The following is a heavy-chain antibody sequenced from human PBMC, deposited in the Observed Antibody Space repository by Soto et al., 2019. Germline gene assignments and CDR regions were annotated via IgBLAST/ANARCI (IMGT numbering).Heavy chain of an antibody. CDR3: ARATGPGTNVDY. D-gene: IGHD1-1*01. V-gene: IGHV4-31*03. CDR1: GGSISSGGYY. Sequence: SETLSLTCTVSGGSISSGGYYWDWISQHPGKGLEWIGYIYYSGFTYYNTSLKSRVTISVEKSKNQFSLNLTSVTAADTAVFDCARATGPGTNVDYWGQGTLLTVS. CDR2: IYYSGFT. J-gene: IGHJ4*02.